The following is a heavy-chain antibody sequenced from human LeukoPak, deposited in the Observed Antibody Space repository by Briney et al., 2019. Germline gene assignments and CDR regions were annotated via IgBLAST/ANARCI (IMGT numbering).Heavy chain of an antibody. CDR1: GGTSSSYA. D-gene: IGHD3-22*01. J-gene: IGHJ4*02. Sequence: SVKVSCKASGGTSSSYAISWVRQAPGQGLEWMGRIIPILGIANYAQKFQGRVTITADKSTSTAYMELSSLRSEDTAVYYCARGVQYYYDSSGYYSWGQGTLVTVSS. CDR3: ARGVQYYYDSSGYYS. V-gene: IGHV1-69*04. CDR2: IIPILGIA.